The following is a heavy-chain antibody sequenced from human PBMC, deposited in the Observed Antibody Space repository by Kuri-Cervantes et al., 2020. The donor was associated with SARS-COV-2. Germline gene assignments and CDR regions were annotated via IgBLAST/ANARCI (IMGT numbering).Heavy chain of an antibody. J-gene: IGHJ4*02. Sequence: ASVKVSCKASNYTFTSYGISWVRQAPGQGLEWMGWISAYNGNTNYAQKLQGRVTMTTDTSTSTAYMELRSLRSDDTAVYYCARHNYYDSSGTFDYWGQGTLVTVSS. V-gene: IGHV1-18*01. CDR3: ARHNYYDSSGTFDY. D-gene: IGHD3-22*01. CDR1: NYTFTSYG. CDR2: ISAYNGNT.